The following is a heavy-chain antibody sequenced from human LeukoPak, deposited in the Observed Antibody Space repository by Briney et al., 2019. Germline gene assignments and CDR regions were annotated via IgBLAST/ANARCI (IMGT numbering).Heavy chain of an antibody. CDR1: GYTFTSYG. D-gene: IGHD2-15*01. CDR2: ISAYNGNT. CDR3: ARDTVVVVAATAVSDY. J-gene: IGHJ4*02. Sequence: ASVKVSCKASGYTFTSYGMSWVRQAPGQGLEWMGWISAYNGNTNYAQKLQGRVTMTTDTSTSTAYMELRSLRSDDTAVYYCARDTVVVVAATAVSDYWGQGTLVTVSS. V-gene: IGHV1-18*01.